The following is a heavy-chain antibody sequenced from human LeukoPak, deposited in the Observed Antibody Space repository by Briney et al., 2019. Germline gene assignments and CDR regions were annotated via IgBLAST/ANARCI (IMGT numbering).Heavy chain of an antibody. CDR1: GFTFSSYA. V-gene: IGHV3-23*01. D-gene: IGHD3-9*01. J-gene: IGHJ4*02. Sequence: GGSLRLSCAASGFTFSSYAMSWVRQAPGKGLEWVSAISGSGGSTYYADSVKGRFTISRDNSKNTLYLQMNSLRAEDTAVYYCAKEMANSYYDILTGYYLFDYWGQGTLVTVSS. CDR3: AKEMANSYYDILTGYYLFDY. CDR2: ISGSGGST.